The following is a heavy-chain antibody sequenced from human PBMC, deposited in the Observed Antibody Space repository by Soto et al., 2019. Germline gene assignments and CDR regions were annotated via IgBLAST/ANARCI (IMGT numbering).Heavy chain of an antibody. V-gene: IGHV4-61*03. CDR3: ARGAGFSYASTWFDI. J-gene: IGHJ5*02. CDR2: IYYTGST. D-gene: IGHD5-18*01. CDR1: GASVSSGTYY. Sequence: SESLSPTSPVFGASVSSGTYYWSWIRQAPGKGLEWIGHIYYTGSTNYNPSLNTRVTVSVDTSKNHFSLQLTSVTAADTAVYYCARGAGFSYASTWFDIWGQGTPVTVSS.